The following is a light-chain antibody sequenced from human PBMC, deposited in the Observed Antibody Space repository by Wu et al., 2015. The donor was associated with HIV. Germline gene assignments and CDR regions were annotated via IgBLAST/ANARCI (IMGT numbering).Light chain of an antibody. CDR3: QQYNNWPPT. CDR2: DVS. CDR1: QSVTSD. V-gene: IGKV3-15*01. Sequence: EIVLTQSPATLSLSPGERATLSCRASQSVTSDLAWYQQKVGQAPRLLIYDVSTRATGIPGRFSGSGSGTEFTLTISSMQSEDFAVYYCQQYNNWPPTFGGGTKVEIK. J-gene: IGKJ4*01.